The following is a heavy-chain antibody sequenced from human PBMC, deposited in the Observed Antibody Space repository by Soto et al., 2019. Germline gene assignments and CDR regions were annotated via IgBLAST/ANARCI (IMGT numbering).Heavy chain of an antibody. CDR3: AKGGAGYSRPDY. CDR1: GFTFSSYG. CDR2: ISYDGSNK. J-gene: IGHJ4*02. V-gene: IGHV3-30*18. D-gene: IGHD1-26*01. Sequence: QVQLVESGGGVVQPGRSLRLSCAASGFTFSSYGMHWVRQAPGKGLEWVALISYDGSNKNYADSVKGRFTISRDNSKNTQYLQRNTLRDEETAVYYFAKGGAGYSRPDYWGQGTLVTVSS.